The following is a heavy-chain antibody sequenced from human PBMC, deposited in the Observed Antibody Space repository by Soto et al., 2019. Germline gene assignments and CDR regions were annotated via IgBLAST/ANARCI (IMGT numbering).Heavy chain of an antibody. V-gene: IGHV3-30-3*01. CDR2: ISYDGSNK. D-gene: IGHD1-26*01. CDR1: GFTFSSYA. Sequence: QVQLVESGGGVVQPGRSLRLSCAASGFTFSSYAMHWVRQAQGKGLEWVAVISYDGSNKYYADSVKGRFTISRDNSKNTLYLQMNSLRAEDTAVYYCATQDQKGVVVGAPFGYWGQGTLVTVSS. J-gene: IGHJ4*02. CDR3: ATQDQKGVVVGAPFGY.